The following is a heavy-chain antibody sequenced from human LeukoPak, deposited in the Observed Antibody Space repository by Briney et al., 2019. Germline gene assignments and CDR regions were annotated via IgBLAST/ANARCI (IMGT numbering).Heavy chain of an antibody. Sequence: SETLSLTCTVSGGSISSYYWSWSRQPPGKGLEWIGYIYYSGSTNYNPSLKSRVTISVDTSKNQFSLKLSSVTAADTAVYYCARGIAVAGLEFDYWGQGTLVTVSS. CDR2: IYYSGST. CDR1: GGSISSYY. CDR3: ARGIAVAGLEFDY. V-gene: IGHV4-59*01. D-gene: IGHD6-19*01. J-gene: IGHJ4*02.